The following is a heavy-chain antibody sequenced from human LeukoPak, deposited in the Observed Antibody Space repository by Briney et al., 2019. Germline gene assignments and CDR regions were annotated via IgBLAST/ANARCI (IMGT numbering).Heavy chain of an antibody. J-gene: IGHJ4*02. CDR3: ARDRQWLLDY. V-gene: IGHV4-61*02. D-gene: IGHD6-19*01. CDR1: GYSISSGTYY. CDR2: IYTSGST. Sequence: PSETLSLTCTVSGYSISSGTYYWNWIRQPAGKGLEWIGRIYTSGSTNYNPSLRSRVTISVDTSENQISLKLTSVTAADTAVYYCARDRQWLLDYWGQGTLVTVSS.